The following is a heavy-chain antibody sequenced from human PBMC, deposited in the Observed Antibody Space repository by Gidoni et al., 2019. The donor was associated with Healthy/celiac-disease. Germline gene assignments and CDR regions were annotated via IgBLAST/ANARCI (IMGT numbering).Heavy chain of an antibody. V-gene: IGHV3-49*05. CDR3: TRGDYYYAIQH. D-gene: IGHD3-10*01. CDR1: GLPFGDYA. CDR2: IRSKAYGGTT. J-gene: IGHJ1*01. Sequence: EVQLVESGGGLVKPGRSLRFPCPASGLPFGDYAMSWFRQAPGKGLEWVGFIRSKAYGGTTEYAASVKGRFTISRDDSKSIAYLQMNSLKTEDTAVYYCTRGDYYYAIQHWGQGTLVTVSS.